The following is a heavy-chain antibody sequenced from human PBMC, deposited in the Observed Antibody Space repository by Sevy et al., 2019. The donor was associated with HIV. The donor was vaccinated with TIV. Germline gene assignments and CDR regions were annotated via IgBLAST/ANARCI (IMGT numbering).Heavy chain of an antibody. CDR1: GGSFSGYY. CDR2: INHSGST. CDR3: ARGRLRPTAEAAPGLPRIGEYYFDY. V-gene: IGHV4-34*01. J-gene: IGHJ4*02. Sequence: SETLSLTCAVYGGSFSGYYWSWIRQPPGKGLEWIGEINHSGSTNYNPSLKSRVTISVDTSKNQFSLKLSSVTAADTAVYYCARGRLRPTAEAAPGLPRIGEYYFDYWGQGTLVTVSS. D-gene: IGHD6-6*01.